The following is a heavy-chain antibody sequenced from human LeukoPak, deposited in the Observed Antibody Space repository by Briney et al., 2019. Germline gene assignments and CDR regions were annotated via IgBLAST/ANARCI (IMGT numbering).Heavy chain of an antibody. Sequence: SETLSLTCTVSGGSISSSSYYWGWIRQPPGKGLEWTVSIYYSGRTYYNPSLKSRVTISVYTSKNQFSLKLSSVTAADTAVYYCAQQQLGYFDYWGQGTLVTVSS. V-gene: IGHV4-39*01. CDR2: IYYSGRT. J-gene: IGHJ4*02. CDR3: AQQQLGYFDY. CDR1: GGSISSSSYY. D-gene: IGHD6-13*01.